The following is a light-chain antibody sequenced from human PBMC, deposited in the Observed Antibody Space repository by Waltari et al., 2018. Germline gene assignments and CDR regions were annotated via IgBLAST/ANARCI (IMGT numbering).Light chain of an antibody. CDR3: GAWDASVNIWV. V-gene: IGLV1-51*02. CDR1: RYNVGYNF. CDR2: EDS. J-gene: IGLJ3*02. Sequence: QSLLTQPPSVSAAPGQKVTSPCSGTRYNVGYNFVSWYQKFPGAAPKLLLYEDSKRPSGIPDRFSGSKSGTSATLDITGLLSGDEADYYCGAWDASVNIWVFGGGTTLTVL.